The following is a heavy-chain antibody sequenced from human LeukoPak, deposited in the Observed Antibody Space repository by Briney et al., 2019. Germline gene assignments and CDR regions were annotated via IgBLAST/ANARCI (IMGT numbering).Heavy chain of an antibody. V-gene: IGHV4-34*01. CDR3: ARGADGSGTLLDY. D-gene: IGHD3-10*01. CDR2: INHSGST. Sequence: SETLSLTCTVYDASFSGYYRSWIRQPPGKGLEWIGEINHSGSTNYNPSLKSRVTISVDTSKNQFSLNLRSVTAADTAVYYCARGADGSGTLLDYWGQGTLVTVTS. CDR1: DASFSGYY. J-gene: IGHJ4*02.